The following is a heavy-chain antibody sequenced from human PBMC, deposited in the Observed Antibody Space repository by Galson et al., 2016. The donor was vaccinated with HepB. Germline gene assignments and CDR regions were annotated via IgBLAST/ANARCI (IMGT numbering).Heavy chain of an antibody. CDR3: ARDGGWYGFDY. CDR2: IWYDGSNK. CDR1: GFTFSSYG. Sequence: SLRLSCAASGFTFSSYGMHWVRQAPGKGLEWVAVIWYDGSNKYYADSVKGRFTISRDNSKNTLYLQMNSLRAEDTAVYYCARDGGWYGFDYWGQGTLVTVSS. D-gene: IGHD6-19*01. V-gene: IGHV3-33*01. J-gene: IGHJ4*02.